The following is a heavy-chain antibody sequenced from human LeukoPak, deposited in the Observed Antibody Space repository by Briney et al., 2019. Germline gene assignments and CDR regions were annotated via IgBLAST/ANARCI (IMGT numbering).Heavy chain of an antibody. D-gene: IGHD1-26*01. J-gene: IGHJ4*02. CDR2: IGNSGRPI. Sequence: GGSLRLSCVASGFAFSTYEMNWVRQAPGKGLEWVSYIGNSGRPIYYADSVRGRFTISRDYAQNSLFLQMNSLRAEDTAIYYCASSLGGNLIHYWGQGTLVTVSS. CDR3: ASSLGGNLIHY. V-gene: IGHV3-48*03. CDR1: GFAFSTYE.